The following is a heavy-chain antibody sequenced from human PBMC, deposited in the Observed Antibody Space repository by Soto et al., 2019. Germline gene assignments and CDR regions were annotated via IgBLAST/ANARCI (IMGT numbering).Heavy chain of an antibody. CDR1: GFTFSSYS. CDR3: ARDKGQDYDFWSGYPNVDYYYYGMDV. CDR2: ISSSSSYI. D-gene: IGHD3-3*01. V-gene: IGHV3-21*01. J-gene: IGHJ6*02. Sequence: PGGSLRLSCAASGFTFSSYSMNWVRQAPGQGLEWVSSISSSSSYIYYADSEKGRFTISRDNAKNSLYLQMNSLRAEDTAVYYCARDKGQDYDFWSGYPNVDYYYYGMDVWGQGITVTSP.